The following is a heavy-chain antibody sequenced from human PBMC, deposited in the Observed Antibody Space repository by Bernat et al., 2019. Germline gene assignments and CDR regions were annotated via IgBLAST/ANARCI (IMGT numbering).Heavy chain of an antibody. CDR1: GFTFSSYG. D-gene: IGHD6-19*01. J-gene: IGHJ4*02. V-gene: IGHV3-33*01. CDR2: IWYDGSNK. CDR3: ARDGSSVAGSPKFNY. Sequence: QVQLVESGGGVVQPGRSLRLSCGASGFTFSSYGMHWVRQAPGKGLEWVAVIWYDGSNKYYADSVKGRFTISRDNSKNTLYLQMNSLRAEDTAVYYCARDGSSVAGSPKFNYWGQGTLVTVSS.